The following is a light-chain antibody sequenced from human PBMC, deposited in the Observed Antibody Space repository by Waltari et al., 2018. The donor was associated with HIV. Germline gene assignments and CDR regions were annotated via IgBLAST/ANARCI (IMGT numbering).Light chain of an antibody. V-gene: IGLV2-14*01. Sequence: HSALTQPASVSASPGQSITISCTGASRAFGLSTYVSCYQPRPGKVPKVIIYEVNIRPSGVSDRFSGSKSGNTASLTISGLQAEDEADYYCTSYTSNDTLLFGGGTKVTVL. J-gene: IGLJ3*02. CDR1: SRAFGLSTY. CDR3: TSYTSNDTLL. CDR2: EVN.